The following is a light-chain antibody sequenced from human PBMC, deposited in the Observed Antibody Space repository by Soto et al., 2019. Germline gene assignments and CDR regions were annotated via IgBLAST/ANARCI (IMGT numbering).Light chain of an antibody. V-gene: IGKV3-20*01. J-gene: IGKJ1*01. CDR2: GAS. CDR3: QQYGSSPTT. Sequence: IVLTQSPAILALSPGDRATLSCRASQSVSSNLAWYQQKPGQAPRLLFFGASIRATGIPDRFSGSGSGTDFTLTISRLEPEDFAVYHCQQYGSSPTTFGQGTKVDIK. CDR1: QSVSSN.